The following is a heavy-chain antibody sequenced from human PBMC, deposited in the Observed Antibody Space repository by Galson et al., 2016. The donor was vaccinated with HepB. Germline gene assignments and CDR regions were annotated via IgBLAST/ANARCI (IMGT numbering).Heavy chain of an antibody. J-gene: IGHJ6*02. CDR1: GFTFSTYA. CDR2: ITESGSAT. D-gene: IGHD4-17*01. Sequence: SLRLSCAASGFTFSTYAMTWVRQAPGKGLEWVSSITESGSATYYAHSVRGRFTISRDNSKNMLYLQTNSLRAEDTAVYYCAKDYPTVTSHYSRPTDVWGQGTTVTVSS. V-gene: IGHV3-23*01. CDR3: AKDYPTVTSHYSRPTDV.